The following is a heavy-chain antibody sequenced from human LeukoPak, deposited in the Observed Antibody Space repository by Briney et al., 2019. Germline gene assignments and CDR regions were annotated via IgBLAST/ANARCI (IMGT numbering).Heavy chain of an antibody. CDR3: ARGYSSPSDAFDI. CDR1: GFTFSDYY. CDR2: ISSSSSYT. V-gene: IGHV3-11*05. J-gene: IGHJ3*02. D-gene: IGHD6-13*01. Sequence: GGSLRLSCAASGFTFSDYYMSWIRQAPGKGLEWVSYISSSSSYTNYADSVKGRFTISRDNTKNSLYLQMNSLRVEDTAVYYCARGYSSPSDAFDIWGQGTMVTVSS.